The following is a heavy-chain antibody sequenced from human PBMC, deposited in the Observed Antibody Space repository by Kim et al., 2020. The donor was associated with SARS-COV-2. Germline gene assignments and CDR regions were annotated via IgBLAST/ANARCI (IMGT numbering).Heavy chain of an antibody. CDR3: ARWAAMDGSGSYYVFDY. J-gene: IGHJ4*02. Sequence: LKSRVTISVDTSKNQFSLKLSSVTAADTAVYYCARWAAMDGSGSYYVFDYWGQGTLVTVSS. V-gene: IGHV4-31*02. D-gene: IGHD3-10*01.